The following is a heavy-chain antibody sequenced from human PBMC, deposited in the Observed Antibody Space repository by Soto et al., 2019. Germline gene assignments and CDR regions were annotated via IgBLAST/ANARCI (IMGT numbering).Heavy chain of an antibody. Sequence: QVQLMQSGTEVKKPGASVKVSCKASGYTFTGYFMHWVRQAPGQRPEWMGYINPNSGATKHAQKFQGRVTMTRDTSISTAYMELTMLRSDDTAVYYCARGGGTILAPLPWGQGTLVTVSS. CDR1: GYTFTGYF. CDR2: INPNSGAT. J-gene: IGHJ5*02. V-gene: IGHV1-2*02. D-gene: IGHD3-3*01. CDR3: ARGGGTILAPLP.